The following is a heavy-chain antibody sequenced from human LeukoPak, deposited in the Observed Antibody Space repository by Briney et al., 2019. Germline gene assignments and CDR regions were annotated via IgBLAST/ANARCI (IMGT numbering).Heavy chain of an antibody. Sequence: SETLSLTCTVSGGSISSYYWSWIRQPSGKGLEWIGYIYYSGSTNYNPSLKSRVTISVDTSKNQFSLKLSSVTAADTAVYYCARVEGYCSGGSCYYYFDYWGQGTLVTVSS. CDR3: ARVEGYCSGGSCYYYFDY. J-gene: IGHJ4*02. D-gene: IGHD2-15*01. CDR1: GGSISSYY. CDR2: IYYSGST. V-gene: IGHV4-59*01.